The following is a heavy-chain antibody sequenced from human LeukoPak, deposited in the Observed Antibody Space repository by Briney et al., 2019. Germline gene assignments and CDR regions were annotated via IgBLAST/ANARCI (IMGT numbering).Heavy chain of an antibody. CDR2: IWYDGSNK. CDR1: GFTFSSYG. CDR3: ARAQDTAMAFDAFDI. Sequence: GGSLRLSCAASGFTFSSYGMHWVRQAPGKGLEWVAVIWYDGSNKYYADSVKGRFTISRDNSKNTVYLQMNSLRAEDTAVYYCARAQDTAMAFDAFDIWGQGTMVIVSS. V-gene: IGHV3-33*01. D-gene: IGHD5-18*01. J-gene: IGHJ3*02.